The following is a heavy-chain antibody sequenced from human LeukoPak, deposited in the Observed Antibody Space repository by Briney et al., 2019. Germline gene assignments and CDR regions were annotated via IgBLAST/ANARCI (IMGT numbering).Heavy chain of an antibody. D-gene: IGHD6-13*01. Sequence: KPSETLSLTCTVSGGSISSSSYYWGWIRQPPGKGLEWIGSIYYSGSTYYNPSLKSRVTISVDTSKNQFSLKLSSVTAADTAVYYCARLGGELVPFDYWGQGTLVTVSS. CDR3: ARLGGELVPFDY. CDR2: IYYSGST. CDR1: GGSISSSSYY. V-gene: IGHV4-39*01. J-gene: IGHJ4*02.